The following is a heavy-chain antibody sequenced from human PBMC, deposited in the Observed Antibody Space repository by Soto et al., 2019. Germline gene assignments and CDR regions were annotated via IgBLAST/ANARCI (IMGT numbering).Heavy chain of an antibody. CDR2: INHSGST. CDR3: ARGLTDTAILYYFDY. CDR1: GGSFSGYY. Sequence: SQTLSLTCAVSGGSFSGYYWSWIRPPPGKGLEWIGEINHSGSTNYNPSLKSRVTISVDTSKNQFSLKLSSVTAADTAVYYCARGLTDTAILYYFDYWGQGTLVTVSS. J-gene: IGHJ4*02. V-gene: IGHV4-34*01. D-gene: IGHD5-18*01.